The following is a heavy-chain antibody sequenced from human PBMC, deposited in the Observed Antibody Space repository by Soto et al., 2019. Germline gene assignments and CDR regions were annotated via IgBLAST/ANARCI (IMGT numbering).Heavy chain of an antibody. Sequence: EVQLLESGGGLVQPGGSLRLSCAASGFTFSSHVMNWVRQAPGKGLEWVAAISGGGGTTYYGDSVEGRFTMSRDNSKNTLYLQMNSLSADDTAVYYCARGPRAPPPHDYGMDVWGQGTTVTVSS. J-gene: IGHJ6*02. CDR3: ARGPRAPPPHDYGMDV. CDR1: GFTFSSHV. V-gene: IGHV3-23*01. CDR2: ISGGGGTT.